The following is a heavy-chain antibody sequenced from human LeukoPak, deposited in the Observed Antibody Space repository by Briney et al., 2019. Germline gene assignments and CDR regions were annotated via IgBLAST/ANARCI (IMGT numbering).Heavy chain of an antibody. CDR1: GFSFSSFA. CDR2: ISGNGVYT. CDR3: ARVRGSSIYGYLDY. Sequence: PGGSLRLSCAASGFSFSSFAMSWVRQAPGQGLEWVSVISGNGVYTYYIDSVKGRFTISRDTSRATLYLEVNSLGAEDTALYYCARVRGSSIYGYLDYWGQGILVTVSS. V-gene: IGHV3-23*01. J-gene: IGHJ4*02. D-gene: IGHD5-18*01.